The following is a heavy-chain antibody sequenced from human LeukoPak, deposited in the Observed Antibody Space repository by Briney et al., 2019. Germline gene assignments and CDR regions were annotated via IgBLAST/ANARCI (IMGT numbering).Heavy chain of an antibody. V-gene: IGHV1-3*01. Sequence: ASLKVSCKASGYTLTSYAMHWVRQAPGQRLEWMGWINAGNGNTKYSQKFQGRVTITRDTSASTAYMELSSLRSEDTAVYYCARYAGAAGIDYWGQGTLVTVSS. J-gene: IGHJ4*02. CDR1: GYTLTSYA. D-gene: IGHD6-13*01. CDR2: INAGNGNT. CDR3: ARYAGAAGIDY.